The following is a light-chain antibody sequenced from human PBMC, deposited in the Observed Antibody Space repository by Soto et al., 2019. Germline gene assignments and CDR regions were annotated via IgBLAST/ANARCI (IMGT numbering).Light chain of an antibody. Sequence: EIVLTQSRGTLSLSPGERATLSCRASQSVSSSYLAWYQQKPGQAPRLLIYGASSRATGIPDRFSGSGSGTDFTLTVSRLEPEDFAVYYCQQYGSPPYTFGQGTKLEIK. CDR1: QSVSSSY. CDR2: GAS. CDR3: QQYGSPPYT. J-gene: IGKJ2*01. V-gene: IGKV3-20*01.